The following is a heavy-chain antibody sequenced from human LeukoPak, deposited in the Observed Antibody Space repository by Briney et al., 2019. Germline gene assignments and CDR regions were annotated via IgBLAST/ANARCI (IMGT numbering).Heavy chain of an antibody. V-gene: IGHV5-10-1*01. CDR2: IGPSDSYT. J-gene: IGHJ4*02. CDR1: GYSFTNYW. CDR3: ARTYSSGWYWYFNY. D-gene: IGHD6-19*01. Sequence: GESLQISCKGSGYSFTNYWISWVRQMPGKGLEWMGRIGPSDSYTNYSPSFQGHVAISADKSISTAFLQWSSLKASDTAMYYCARTYSSGWYWYFNYWGQGTLVTVSS.